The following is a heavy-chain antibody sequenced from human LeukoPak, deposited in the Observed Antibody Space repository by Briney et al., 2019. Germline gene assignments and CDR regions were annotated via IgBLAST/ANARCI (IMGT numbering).Heavy chain of an antibody. CDR1: GGSFSGYY. Sequence: SETLSLTCAVYGGSFSGYYWSWIRQPPGKGLEWIGEINHSGSTNYNPSLKSRVTISVDTSKNQFSLKLSSVTAADTAVYYCARHVSDQRIVVVVAPGAFDIWGQGTMVTVSS. J-gene: IGHJ3*02. D-gene: IGHD2-15*01. V-gene: IGHV4-34*01. CDR2: INHSGST. CDR3: ARHVSDQRIVVVVAPGAFDI.